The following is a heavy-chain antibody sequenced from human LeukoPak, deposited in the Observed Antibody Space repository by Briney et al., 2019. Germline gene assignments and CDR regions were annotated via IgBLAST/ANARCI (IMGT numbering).Heavy chain of an antibody. D-gene: IGHD3-16*01. Sequence: SETLSLTCAVYGVSFSGYYWSGIRPPPGKGREGIGEINHSGSNNYNQSLKSRVTISVETPKNQLALKLSSVTAADTAVYYCARVWGAYYYYMDVWGKGTTVTVSS. V-gene: IGHV4-34*01. J-gene: IGHJ6*03. CDR3: ARVWGAYYYYMDV. CDR1: GVSFSGYY. CDR2: INHSGSN.